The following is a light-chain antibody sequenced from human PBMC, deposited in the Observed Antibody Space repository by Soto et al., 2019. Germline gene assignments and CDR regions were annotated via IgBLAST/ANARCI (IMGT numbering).Light chain of an antibody. CDR2: GAS. V-gene: IGKV3-15*01. CDR1: QSLGGS. J-gene: IGKJ1*01. Sequence: IVMTPSPATLSVSPGGRAPLSRRASQSLGGSLAWYQQKPGQAPRLLIYGASTRVTGIPARFSGSGSGTEFTLTISSLQPDDFATYYCQQYNSYSQTFGQGTKVDIK. CDR3: QQYNSYSQT.